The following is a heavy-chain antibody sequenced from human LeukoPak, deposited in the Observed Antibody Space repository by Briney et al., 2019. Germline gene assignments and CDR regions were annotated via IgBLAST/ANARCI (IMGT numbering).Heavy chain of an antibody. V-gene: IGHV3-21*01. CDR1: GFTFSSCS. CDR2: ISSSSSYI. CDR3: AGGAAAANDAFDI. Sequence: GGSLRLSCAASGFTFSSCSMDWVRQAPGKGLEWVSSISSSSSYIYYADSVKGRFTISRDNAKNSLYLQMNSLRAEDTAVYYCAGGAAAANDAFDIWGQGTMVTVSS. J-gene: IGHJ3*02. D-gene: IGHD6-13*01.